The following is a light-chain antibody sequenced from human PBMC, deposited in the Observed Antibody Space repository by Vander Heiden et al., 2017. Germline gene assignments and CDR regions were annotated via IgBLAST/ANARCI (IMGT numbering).Light chain of an antibody. CDR2: SNS. CDR1: SSNIGSNT. J-gene: IGLJ3*02. Sequence: QSVLTQPPSASGTPGQRVTISCSGSSSNIGSNTVNWYQQLPGTAPKLLLYSNSQRPSGVPDRFSGSKSGTSASLAISGPQSEDEADYYCAAWDDSLNGWVFGGGTKLTVL. V-gene: IGLV1-44*01. CDR3: AAWDDSLNGWV.